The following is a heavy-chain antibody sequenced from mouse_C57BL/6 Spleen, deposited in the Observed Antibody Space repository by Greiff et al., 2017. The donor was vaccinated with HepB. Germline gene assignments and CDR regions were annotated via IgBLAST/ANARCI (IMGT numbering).Heavy chain of an antibody. J-gene: IGHJ3*01. D-gene: IGHD2-5*01. CDR1: GFTFSSYG. CDR2: ISSGGSYT. V-gene: IGHV5-6*02. CDR3: ASYYSNYGFAY. Sequence: DVKLQESGGDLVKPGGSLKLSCAASGFTFSSYGMSWVRQTPDKRLEWVATISSGGSYTYYPDSVKGRFTISRDNAKNTLYLQMSSLKSEDTAMYYCASYYSNYGFAYWGQGTLVTVSA.